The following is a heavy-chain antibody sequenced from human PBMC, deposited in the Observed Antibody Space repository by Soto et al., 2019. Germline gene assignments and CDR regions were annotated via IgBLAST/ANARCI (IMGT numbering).Heavy chain of an antibody. D-gene: IGHD3-10*01. V-gene: IGHV4-59*01. Sequence: SETLSLTCTVSGGSISSYYWSWIRQPPGKGLEWIGYIYYSGSTNYNPSLKSRVTISVDTSKNQFSLKLSSVTAADTAVYYCGSSDGRYWGKGTLVTVSS. J-gene: IGHJ4*02. CDR1: GGSISSYY. CDR3: GSSDGRY. CDR2: IYYSGST.